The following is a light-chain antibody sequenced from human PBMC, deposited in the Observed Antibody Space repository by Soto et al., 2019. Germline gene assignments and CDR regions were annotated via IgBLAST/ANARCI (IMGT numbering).Light chain of an antibody. Sequence: EIVLTQSPATLSLSPGERATLSCRARKSVRNSLALYQQKPGQAPRLLIYDASNRATGIPARFSGSGSGTDFTLTISSLEPEDFAVYYCQQRRKWPPAFGGGTKVEIK. CDR3: QQRRKWPPA. CDR1: KSVRNS. J-gene: IGKJ4*01. CDR2: DAS. V-gene: IGKV3-11*01.